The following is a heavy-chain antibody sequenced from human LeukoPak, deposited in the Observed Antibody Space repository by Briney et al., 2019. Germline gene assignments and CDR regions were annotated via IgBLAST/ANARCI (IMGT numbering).Heavy chain of an antibody. CDR2: ISSSGSTI. Sequence: GSLRLSCAASGFTFSSYEMNWVRQAPGKGLEWVPYISSSGSTIYYADSVKGRFTISRDNAKNSLYLQMNSLRAEDTAVYYCARDTYYYGSGSYSPVYYYYMDVWGKGTTVTISS. V-gene: IGHV3-48*03. D-gene: IGHD3-10*01. CDR3: ARDTYYYGSGSYSPVYYYYMDV. J-gene: IGHJ6*03. CDR1: GFTFSSYE.